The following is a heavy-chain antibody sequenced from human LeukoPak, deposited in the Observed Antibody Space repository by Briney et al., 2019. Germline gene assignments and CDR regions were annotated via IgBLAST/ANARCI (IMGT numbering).Heavy chain of an antibody. D-gene: IGHD6-19*01. CDR2: ISGSGDST. V-gene: IGHV3-23*01. J-gene: IGHJ6*02. CDR3: AKNIAVAGTCGMDV. CDR1: GFTFSTYA. Sequence: PGGSLRLSCAASGFTFSTYAMSWVRQAPGKGLEWVSAISGSGDSTYYADSVKGRFTISRDNSKNTLYLQMNSLRAEDTAVYYCAKNIAVAGTCGMDVWGQGTTVTVSS.